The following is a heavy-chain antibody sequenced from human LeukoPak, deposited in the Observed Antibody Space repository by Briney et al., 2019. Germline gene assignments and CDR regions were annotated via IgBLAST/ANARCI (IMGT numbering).Heavy chain of an antibody. CDR3: AKDGELVGAPFSWFDP. Sequence: PGGSLRLSCAASGFTFSSYSMNWVRQAPGKGLEWVSSISSSSSYIYYADSVKGRFTISRDNAKNSLYLQMNSLRAEDTAVYYCAKDGELVGAPFSWFDPWGQGTLVTVSS. V-gene: IGHV3-21*04. J-gene: IGHJ5*02. D-gene: IGHD1-26*01. CDR1: GFTFSSYS. CDR2: ISSSSSYI.